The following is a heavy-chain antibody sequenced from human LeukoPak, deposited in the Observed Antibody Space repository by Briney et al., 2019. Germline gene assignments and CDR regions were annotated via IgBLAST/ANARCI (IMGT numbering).Heavy chain of an antibody. Sequence: PSETLSLTCAVYGGSFSGYYWSWIRQPPGKGLEWIGEINHSGSTNYNPSLKSRVTISVDTFKNQFSLKLSSVTAADTAVYYCARGIAALKDAFDIWGQGTMATVSS. D-gene: IGHD6-6*01. CDR3: ARGIAALKDAFDI. J-gene: IGHJ3*02. V-gene: IGHV4-34*01. CDR2: INHSGST. CDR1: GGSFSGYY.